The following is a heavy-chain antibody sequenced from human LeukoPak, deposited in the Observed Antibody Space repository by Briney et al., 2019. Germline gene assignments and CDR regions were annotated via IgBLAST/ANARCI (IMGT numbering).Heavy chain of an antibody. CDR2: TYYRSKWYN. CDR1: GDSVSSNSAA. V-gene: IGHV6-1*01. D-gene: IGHD1-26*01. J-gene: IGHJ4*02. Sequence: SQTLSLTCAISGDSVSSNSAAWNWIRQSPSRGLEWLGRTYYRSKWYNDYAVSVKSRITINPDTSKNQFSLQLNSVTPEDTAVCYCARGTLGADRGKYYFDYWGQGTLVTVSS. CDR3: ARGTLGADRGKYYFDY.